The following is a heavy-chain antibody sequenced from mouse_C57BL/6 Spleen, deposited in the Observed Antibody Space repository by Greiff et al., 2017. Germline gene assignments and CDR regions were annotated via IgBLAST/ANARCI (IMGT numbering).Heavy chain of an antibody. V-gene: IGHV1-81*01. CDR2: IDPRSGNT. CDR3: ARGSFFGY. Sequence: QVQLQQSGAELARPGASVKLSCKASGYTFTSYGISWVKQRPGQGLEWIGEIDPRSGNTYYNEKFKGKATLTADKSSSTAYMELRSLTSEDSAVYFCARGSFFGYWGQGTTLTVSA. CDR1: GYTFTSYG. J-gene: IGHJ2*01.